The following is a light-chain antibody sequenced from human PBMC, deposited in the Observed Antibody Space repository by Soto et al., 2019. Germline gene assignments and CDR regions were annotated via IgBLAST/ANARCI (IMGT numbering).Light chain of an antibody. CDR2: EVS. J-gene: IGLJ1*01. CDR1: SSDVGGYNY. CDR3: SSYAGSNNLYV. V-gene: IGLV2-8*01. Sequence: QSALTQPPSASGSPGQSVTISCTGTSSDVGGYNYVSWCQQHPGKAPKLMISEVSKRPSGVPDRFSGSKSGNTASLTVSGLQAEDEADYYCSSYAGSNNLYVFGTGTKLTVL.